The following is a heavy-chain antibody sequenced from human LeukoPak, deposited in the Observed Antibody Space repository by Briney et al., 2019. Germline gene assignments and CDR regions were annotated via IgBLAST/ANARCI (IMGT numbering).Heavy chain of an antibody. CDR2: IKQDGSEK. CDR1: GFTFSSYW. CDR3: ARVKVDTMVRGESMDV. V-gene: IGHV3-7*01. D-gene: IGHD3-10*01. Sequence: GGSLRLSCAASGFTFSSYWMSWVRQAPGKGLEWVANIKQDGSEKYYVDSVKGRFTISRDNAKNSLYLQMNSLRAEDTAVYYCARVKVDTMVRGESMDVWGQGTTVTVSS. J-gene: IGHJ6*02.